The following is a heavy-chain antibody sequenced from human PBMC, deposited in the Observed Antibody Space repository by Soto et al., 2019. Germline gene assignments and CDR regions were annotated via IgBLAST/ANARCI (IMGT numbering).Heavy chain of an antibody. CDR1: GGSISSYY. V-gene: IGHV4-59*01. D-gene: IGHD3-16*01. CDR3: VRDGGGTYYYYYYMDV. Sequence: SETLSLTCTVSGGSISSYYWSWTRQPPGKGLEWIGYIYYSGSTNYNPSLKSRVTISVDTSKNQFSLKLSSVTAADTAVYYCVRDGGGTYYYYYYMDVWGKGTTVTVSS. J-gene: IGHJ6*03. CDR2: IYYSGST.